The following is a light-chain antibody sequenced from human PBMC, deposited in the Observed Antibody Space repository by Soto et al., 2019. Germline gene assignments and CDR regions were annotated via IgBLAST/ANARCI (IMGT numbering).Light chain of an antibody. V-gene: IGLV2-23*01. CDR2: EGS. CDR1: SSDVGSYNL. Sequence: QSALTQPASVSGSPGQSITISCTGTSSDVGSYNLVSWYQQQPGKAPKLMIYEGSKRPSGVSNRFSGYKSGKTASLTISGLQAEDEGDYYCCSYAGSSTWVFGGGTKLTVL. J-gene: IGLJ3*02. CDR3: CSYAGSSTWV.